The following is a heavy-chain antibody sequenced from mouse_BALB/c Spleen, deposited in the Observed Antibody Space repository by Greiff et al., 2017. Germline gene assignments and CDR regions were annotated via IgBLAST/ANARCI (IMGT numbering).Heavy chain of an antibody. CDR1: GFTFSSFG. D-gene: IGHD2-4*01. CDR3: ARSWGLYDYDGGLAY. J-gene: IGHJ3*01. V-gene: IGHV5-17*02. Sequence: DVKLVESGGGLVQPGGSRKLSCAASGFTFSSFGMHWVRQAPEKGLEWVAYISSGSSTIYYADTVKGRFTISRDNPKNTLFLQMTSLRSEDTAMYYCARSWGLYDYDGGLAYWGQGTLVTVSA. CDR2: ISSGSSTI.